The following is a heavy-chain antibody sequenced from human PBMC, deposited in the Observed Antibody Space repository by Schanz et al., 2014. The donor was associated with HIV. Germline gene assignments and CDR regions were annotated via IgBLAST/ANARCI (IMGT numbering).Heavy chain of an antibody. CDR2: INHSGRT. CDR1: GGSFSGYY. CDR3: ARGRIAADLKF. J-gene: IGHJ4*02. V-gene: IGHV4-34*01. Sequence: QVKLQQWGAGLLKPSETLSLTCAVYGGSFSGYYWSWIRQSPGKGLEWIGEINHSGRTDYKSSLNSRVTISKNTSTIQFSLTLSSVSAADTGVSYCARGRIAADLKFWGQGTLVTVSS. D-gene: IGHD6-25*01.